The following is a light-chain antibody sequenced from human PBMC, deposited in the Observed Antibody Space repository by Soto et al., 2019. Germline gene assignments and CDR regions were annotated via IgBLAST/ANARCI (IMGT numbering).Light chain of an antibody. CDR2: GNG. Sequence: QSVLTQPPSVSGAPGQRVTISCTGSSSNIGAGYDVHWYQQVPGTAPKLLIYGNGNRPSGVPDRFSGSKSGTSASLAITGLQAEDEADYYCQPYDSSLSVVFGGGTKLTVL. J-gene: IGLJ2*01. CDR1: SSNIGAGYD. CDR3: QPYDSSLSVV. V-gene: IGLV1-40*01.